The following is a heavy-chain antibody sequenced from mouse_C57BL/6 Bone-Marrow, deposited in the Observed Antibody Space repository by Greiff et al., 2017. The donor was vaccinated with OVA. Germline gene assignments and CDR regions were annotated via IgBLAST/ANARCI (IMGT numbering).Heavy chain of an antibody. CDR1: GFTFTAYY. V-gene: IGHV7-3*01. CDR3: ARWNDYYAMDY. J-gene: IGHJ4*01. Sequence: EVKLMESGGGLVQPGGSLSLSCAASGFTFTAYYMSWVRQPPGKALEWLGFIRNKANGYTTEYSASVKGRFTISRDNSQSILYLQMNALRAEDSATYYCARWNDYYAMDYWGQGTSVTVSS. CDR2: IRNKANGYTT.